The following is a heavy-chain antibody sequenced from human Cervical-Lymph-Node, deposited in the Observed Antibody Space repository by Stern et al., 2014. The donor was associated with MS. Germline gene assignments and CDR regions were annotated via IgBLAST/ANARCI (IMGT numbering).Heavy chain of an antibody. D-gene: IGHD2-2*01. CDR1: GFTFSSYA. CDR2: ISSSSTYM. CDR3: ASSIVVVPAAENKGFDP. J-gene: IGHJ5*02. Sequence: EVQLVQSGGGLVKPGASLWLSCAASGFTFSSYAMNWVRQAPGKGLEWVSSISSSSTYMYHADSVKGRFTISRDNAKNSLYLQMKSLRAEDTGVYYCASSIVVVPAAENKGFDPWGQGTLVTVSS. V-gene: IGHV3-21*01.